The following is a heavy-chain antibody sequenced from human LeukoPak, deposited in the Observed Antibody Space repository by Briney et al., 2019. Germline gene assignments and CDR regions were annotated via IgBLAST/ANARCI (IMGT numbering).Heavy chain of an antibody. J-gene: IGHJ6*03. CDR1: GFTFSSYS. Sequence: PGGSLRLSCAASGFTFSSYSMNWVRQAPGKGLEWVSSISSSSSYIYYADSVKGRFTISRDNAKNSLYLQMNSLRAEDTAVYYCAEETGSLPYYYMDVWGKGTTVTVSS. V-gene: IGHV3-21*01. CDR3: AEETGSLPYYYMDV. CDR2: ISSSSSYI.